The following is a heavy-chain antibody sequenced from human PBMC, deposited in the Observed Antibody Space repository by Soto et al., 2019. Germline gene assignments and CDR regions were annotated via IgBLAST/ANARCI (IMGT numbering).Heavy chain of an antibody. V-gene: IGHV4-30-4*01. CDR2: IYYSGST. CDR3: AREGGHYYDSSGYLRHQSYGMDV. CDR1: GGSISSGDYY. Sequence: PSETLSLTCTVSGGSISSGDYYWSWISQPPGKGLEWIGYIYYSGSTYYNPSLKSRVTISVDTSKNQFSLKLSSVTAADTAVYYCAREGGHYYDSSGYLRHQSYGMDVWGQGTTVTVSS. D-gene: IGHD3-22*01. J-gene: IGHJ6*02.